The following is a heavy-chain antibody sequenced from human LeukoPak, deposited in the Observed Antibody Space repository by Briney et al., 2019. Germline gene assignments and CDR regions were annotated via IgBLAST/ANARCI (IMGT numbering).Heavy chain of an antibody. J-gene: IGHJ4*02. Sequence: ASVKVSCKASGYTFTGYYMHWVRQAPGQGLEWMGRINPNSGGTNYAQKFQGRVTMTRDTSISTAYMELSRLRSDDTAMYYCARSYDFWSGVNLFDYWGQGTLVTVSS. CDR2: INPNSGGT. CDR3: ARSYDFWSGVNLFDY. CDR1: GYTFTGYY. V-gene: IGHV1-2*06. D-gene: IGHD3-3*01.